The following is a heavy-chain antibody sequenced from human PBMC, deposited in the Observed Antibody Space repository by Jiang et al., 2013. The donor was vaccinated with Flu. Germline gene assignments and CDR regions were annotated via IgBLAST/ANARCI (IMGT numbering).Heavy chain of an antibody. V-gene: IGHV1-2*06. D-gene: IGHD3-9*01. CDR2: INPNNGGT. CDR1: GYTFTGYY. CDR3: ARLPDDLLTGFYENTDY. J-gene: IGHJ4*02. Sequence: AEVKKPGASVKVSCKASGYTFTGYYIHWVRQAPGQGLEWMGRINPNNGGTNSAQRFQGRVTMTRDTSISTAYMELSRLTSDDTAVYYCARLPDDLLTGFYENTDYWGQGTLVTVSA.